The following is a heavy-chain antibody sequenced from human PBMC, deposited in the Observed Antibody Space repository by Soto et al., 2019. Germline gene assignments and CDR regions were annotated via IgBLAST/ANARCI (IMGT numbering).Heavy chain of an antibody. J-gene: IGHJ4*02. CDR1: GGSFSGYY. CDR2: INHSGST. D-gene: IGHD6-6*01. V-gene: IGHV4-34*01. CDR3: ASRIAARPFYY. Sequence: QVQLQQWGAGLLKPSETLSLTCAVYGGSFSGYYWNWIRQPPGKGLEWIGEINHSGSTNYNPSLKSRVTISVETSKNQCSLKLSSVTAADTAVYYCASRIAARPFYYWGQGTLVTVSS.